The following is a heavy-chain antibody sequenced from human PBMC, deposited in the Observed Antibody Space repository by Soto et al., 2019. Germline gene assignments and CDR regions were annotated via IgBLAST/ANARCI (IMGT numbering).Heavy chain of an antibody. V-gene: IGHV3-23*01. D-gene: IGHD4-17*01. CDR2: ISGSGGYT. CDR3: AKQEGTAVTTDWFDP. CDR1: GFTFSSHA. J-gene: IGHJ5*02. Sequence: EVQLLESGGGLVQPGGSLRLSCAASGFTFSSHAMSWVRQAPGKGLEWVSAISGSGGYTYYADSLKGRFTISRDNSKNTLYLQMNSLRADDTAVYYCAKQEGTAVTTDWFDPWGQGTLVTVSS.